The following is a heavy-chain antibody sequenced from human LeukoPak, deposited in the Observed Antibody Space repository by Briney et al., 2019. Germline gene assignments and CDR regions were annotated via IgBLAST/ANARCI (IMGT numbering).Heavy chain of an antibody. D-gene: IGHD6-19*01. CDR1: GFTFRSYW. J-gene: IGHJ1*01. CDR3: ARSEQWLAWNY. V-gene: IGHV3-7*03. CDR2: IKQDGSEK. Sequence: GGSLRLSCAASGFTFRSYWMSWVRQAPGKGLEWVANIKQDGSEKYYVDSVKGRFTISRDNSKNTLYLQMNSLRADDTAMYYCARSEQWLAWNYWGQGTLVTVSS.